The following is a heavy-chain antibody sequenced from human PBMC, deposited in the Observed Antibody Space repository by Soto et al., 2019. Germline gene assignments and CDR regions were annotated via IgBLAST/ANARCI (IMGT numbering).Heavy chain of an antibody. D-gene: IGHD6-13*01. CDR1: GGTFSRHA. CDR2: IIPLFGTT. J-gene: IGHJ5*02. Sequence: QVQLVQSGSEVKMPGSSVKVSCKTSGGTFSRHAINWVRQAPGQGLEWMGGIIPLFGTTNYAQKFEGSDTISAEESTRTAYMELSSLTAEDAAVYYCATAALHGSSWYFWFDPWGQGTMVTVSS. CDR3: ATAALHGSSWYFWFDP. V-gene: IGHV1-69*01.